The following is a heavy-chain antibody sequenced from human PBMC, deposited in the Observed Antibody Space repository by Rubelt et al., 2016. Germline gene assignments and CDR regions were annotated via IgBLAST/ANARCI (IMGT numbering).Heavy chain of an antibody. D-gene: IGHD6-13*01. CDR3: ARHGSSYGSSLALDY. CDR1: GGSISSYY. V-gene: IGHV4-59*08. J-gene: IGHJ4*02. CDR2: IHYRGST. Sequence: PGLVKPSETLSLTCTVSGGSISSYYWSWIRQPPGKGLEWIGYIHYRGSTNYNPSLKSRVTISVDTSKNQISLKLSSVTAADTAVYYCARHGSSYGSSLALDYGGQGTLVTVSS.